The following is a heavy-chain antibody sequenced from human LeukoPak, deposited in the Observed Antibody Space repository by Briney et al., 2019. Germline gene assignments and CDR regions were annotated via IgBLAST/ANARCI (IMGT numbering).Heavy chain of an antibody. J-gene: IGHJ4*02. D-gene: IGHD6-19*01. Sequence: GGSLRLSCAASGFSFSNYGMHWVRQAPGKGLEWVPVISYDGSNKYYVASVKGRFTISRDNSKSPLYLQMNSLRAEDTAVYYCAKGGGYSNGLFDSWGQGTLVTVSS. CDR1: GFSFSNYG. CDR2: ISYDGSNK. CDR3: AKGGGYSNGLFDS. V-gene: IGHV3-30*18.